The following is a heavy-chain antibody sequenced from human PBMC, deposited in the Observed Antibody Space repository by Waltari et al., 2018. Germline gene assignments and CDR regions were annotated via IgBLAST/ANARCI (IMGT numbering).Heavy chain of an antibody. D-gene: IGHD1-26*01. J-gene: IGHJ4*02. CDR1: GQPFTPYD. CDR3: ARGEWELSY. V-gene: IGHV1-8*01. Sequence: QVQLVQSGAEVKKPGASVKVSCKASGQPFTPYDITWVRQAPGQGLEWMGWMNPNNGNTGFAQKFQGRVTMTRDTSITTAYMELSNLSSDDTAVYYCARGEWELSYWGQGTLVTVSS. CDR2: MNPNNGNT.